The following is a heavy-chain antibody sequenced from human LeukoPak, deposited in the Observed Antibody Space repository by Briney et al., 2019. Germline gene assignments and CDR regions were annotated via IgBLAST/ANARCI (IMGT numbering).Heavy chain of an antibody. J-gene: IGHJ3*02. CDR1: GASINSYY. CDR2: IYTSGST. V-gene: IGHV4-4*07. CDR3: ARLTTVTSVVAFDI. Sequence: SETLSLTCSVSGASINSYYWSWIRQPAGKGLEWIGRIYTSGSTNYNPSLKSRVTMSVDTSKNQFSLKLSSVTAADTAVYYCARLTTVTSVVAFDIWGQGTMVTVSS. D-gene: IGHD4-11*01.